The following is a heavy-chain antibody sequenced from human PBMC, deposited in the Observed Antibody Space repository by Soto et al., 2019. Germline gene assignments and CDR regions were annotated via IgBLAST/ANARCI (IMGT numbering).Heavy chain of an antibody. CDR1: GGSISSYY. CDR3: ARLPGYCSGDSCRIDY. D-gene: IGHD2-15*01. J-gene: IGHJ4*02. CDR2: ISYTGST. V-gene: IGHV4-59*12. Sequence: PSETLSLTCTVSGGSISSYYWSWVRQSPGKGLEWIGYISYTGSTNYNPSLMGRVTISVDMSKNQFSLRLTSVTAADTAVYFCARLPGYCSGDSCRIDYWGQGTRVTVSS.